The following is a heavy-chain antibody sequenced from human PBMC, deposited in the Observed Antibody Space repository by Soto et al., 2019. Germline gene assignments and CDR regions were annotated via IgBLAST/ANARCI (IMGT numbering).Heavy chain of an antibody. Sequence: SVKVPCKASGGTFSSYAISWVRQAPGQGVEWMGGIIPIFGTANYAQKFQGRVTITADESTSTAYMELSSLRSEDPAVYYCAGIVGATPPYYYGMDVWGQGTTVTVSS. CDR2: IIPIFGTA. J-gene: IGHJ6*02. D-gene: IGHD1-26*01. CDR3: AGIVGATPPYYYGMDV. CDR1: GGTFSSYA. V-gene: IGHV1-69*13.